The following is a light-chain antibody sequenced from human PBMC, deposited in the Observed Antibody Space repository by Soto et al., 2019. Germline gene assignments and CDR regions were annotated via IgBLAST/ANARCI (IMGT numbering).Light chain of an antibody. Sequence: QSVLTQPPSVSGCPGQSLTSSGTVISIDIGSYNYVSWYQQHPGKAPKLMIYEVSKRPSGVPDRFSGSKSGNTASLTVSGLQAEDEADYYCSSYAGSNIYVFGTGTKVTVL. CDR2: EVS. J-gene: IGLJ1*01. CDR3: SSYAGSNIYV. CDR1: SIDIGSYNY. V-gene: IGLV2-8*01.